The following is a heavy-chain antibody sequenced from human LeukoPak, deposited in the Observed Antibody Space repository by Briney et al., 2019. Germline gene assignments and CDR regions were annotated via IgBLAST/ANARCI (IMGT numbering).Heavy chain of an antibody. V-gene: IGHV4-31*03. J-gene: IGHJ4*02. CDR1: GGSISSGGYY. D-gene: IGHD5-24*01. Sequence: SETLSLTCTVSGGSISSGGYYWSWIRQHPGKGLEWIGYIYYSGSTYYNPSLKSRVTISVDTSKNQLSLKLSSVTAADTAVYYCASFRDGYNSYFDYWGQGTPVTVSS. CDR3: ASFRDGYNSYFDY. CDR2: IYYSGST.